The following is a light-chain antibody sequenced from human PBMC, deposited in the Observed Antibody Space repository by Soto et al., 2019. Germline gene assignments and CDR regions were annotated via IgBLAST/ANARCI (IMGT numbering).Light chain of an antibody. J-gene: IGLJ1*01. CDR1: SSNIGTGYD. CDR3: QSYDRSLTGYV. Sequence: QSVLTQPPSVSGAPGQRVTISCAGSSSNIGTGYDVHWYQQLPGTAPKLLIYGNSNGPSGVPDRFSGSKSGTSASLAITGLQAEDEADYYCQSYDRSLTGYVFGTGTKVTVL. V-gene: IGLV1-40*01. CDR2: GNS.